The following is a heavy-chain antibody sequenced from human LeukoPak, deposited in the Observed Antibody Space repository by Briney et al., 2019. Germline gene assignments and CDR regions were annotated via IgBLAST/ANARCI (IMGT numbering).Heavy chain of an antibody. CDR1: GGSISSGDYY. D-gene: IGHD6-19*01. V-gene: IGHV4-30-4*01. Sequence: PSETLSLTCTVSGGSISSGDYYWSWIRQPPGKGLEWIGYIYYSGSTYYNPSLKSRVTISVDTSKNQFSLKLSSVTAADTAVYYCARENSSGWFDYWGQGTLVTVSS. CDR2: IYYSGST. CDR3: ARENSSGWFDY. J-gene: IGHJ4*02.